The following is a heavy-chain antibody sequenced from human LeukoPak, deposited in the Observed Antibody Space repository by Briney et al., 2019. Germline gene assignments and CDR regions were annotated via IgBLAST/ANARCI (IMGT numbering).Heavy chain of an antibody. CDR1: GGSISSSSYY. V-gene: IGHV4-39*07. CDR3: ARDTGYYDILTGYANYFDY. J-gene: IGHJ4*02. CDR2: IYYSGST. D-gene: IGHD3-9*01. Sequence: SETLSLTCTVSGGSISSSSYYWGWIRQPPGKGLEWIGSIYYSGSTYYNQSLKSRVTISVDTSKNQFSLKLSSVTAADTAVYYCARDTGYYDILTGYANYFDYWGQGTLVTVSS.